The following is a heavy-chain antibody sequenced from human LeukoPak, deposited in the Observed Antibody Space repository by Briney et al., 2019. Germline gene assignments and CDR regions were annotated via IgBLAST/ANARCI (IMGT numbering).Heavy chain of an antibody. CDR1: GYTFTGYY. CDR2: INPNSGGT. V-gene: IGHV1-2*02. CDR3: ARLWNTGYIIYFDS. J-gene: IGHJ4*02. Sequence: ASVKVSCKASGYTFTGYYMHWVRQAPGEGLEWMGWINPNSGGTNFAQKFRGRVTMTRDTSISTAFMELSRLTSDDTAFYYCARLWNTGYIIYFDSWGQGALVTVSS. D-gene: IGHD5-12*01.